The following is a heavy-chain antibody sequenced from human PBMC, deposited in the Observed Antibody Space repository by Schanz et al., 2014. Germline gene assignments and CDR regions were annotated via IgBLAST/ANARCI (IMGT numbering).Heavy chain of an antibody. CDR1: GITFSDYA. J-gene: IGHJ4*02. V-gene: IGHV3-23*01. D-gene: IGHD6-13*01. CDR2: IASGGSHT. Sequence: EVQLLESGGALEQPGGSLRLSCAASGITFSDYAMSWVRQAPGKGLEWVSTIASGGSHTFYADSVTGRFTISGDNSKNTLFLQMNSLRVEDTAIYYCARDPDPPIAAKGQNFDYWGQGTLVAVSS. CDR3: ARDPDPPIAAKGQNFDY.